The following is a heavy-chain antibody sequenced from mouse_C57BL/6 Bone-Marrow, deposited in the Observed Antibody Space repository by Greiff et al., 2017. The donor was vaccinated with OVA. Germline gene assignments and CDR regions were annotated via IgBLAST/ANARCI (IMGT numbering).Heavy chain of an antibody. CDR1: GFTFSSSV. D-gene: IGHD1-1*01. J-gene: IGHJ3*01. CDR2: ISSGGDYI. CDR3: TRILGWFAY. V-gene: IGHV5-9-1*02. Sequence: EVQLVESGAGLVKPGGSLKLSCAASGFTFSSSVMSWVRQTPEKRLEWVAYISSGGDYIYYADTVKGRFTISRDNARNTQYLQMSSLKSEDTAMYYCTRILGWFAYWGQGTLVTVSA.